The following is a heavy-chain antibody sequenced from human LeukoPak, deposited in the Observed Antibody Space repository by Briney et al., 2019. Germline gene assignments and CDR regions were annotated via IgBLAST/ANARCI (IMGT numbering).Heavy chain of an antibody. CDR3: ARDTGWFGEP. Sequence: GGSLRLSCAASGFTFSSYAMSWVRQAPGKGLEWVSAISGSGGSTYYADSVKGRFTISRDNAKNSLYLQMNSLRAEDTAVYYCARDTGWFGEPWGQGTLVTVSS. V-gene: IGHV3-23*01. D-gene: IGHD3-10*01. CDR2: ISGSGGST. CDR1: GFTFSSYA. J-gene: IGHJ5*02.